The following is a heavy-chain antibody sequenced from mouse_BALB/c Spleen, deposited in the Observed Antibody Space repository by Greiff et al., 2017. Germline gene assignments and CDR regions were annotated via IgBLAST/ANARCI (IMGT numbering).Heavy chain of an antibody. CDR2: ISSGGGST. CDR1: GFAFSSYD. CDR3: ARTSYAMDY. V-gene: IGHV5-12-1*01. Sequence: EVMLVESGGGLVKPGGSLKLSCAASGFAFSSYDMSWVRQTPEKRLEWVAYISSGGGSTYYPDTVKGRFTISRDNAKNTLYLQMGSLKSEDTAMYYCARTSYAMDYWGQGTSVTVSS. J-gene: IGHJ4*01.